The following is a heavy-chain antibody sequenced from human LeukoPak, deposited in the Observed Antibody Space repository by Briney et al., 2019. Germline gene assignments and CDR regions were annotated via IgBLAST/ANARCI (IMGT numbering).Heavy chain of an antibody. Sequence: ASVKVSCKASGGTFSSYAISWVRQAPGQGLEWMGGNIPIFGTANYAQKFQGRVTITADESTSTAYMELSSLRSEDTAVYYCARGKNWNDVWFDPWGQGTLVTVSS. CDR1: GGTFSSYA. V-gene: IGHV1-69*01. D-gene: IGHD1-1*01. CDR3: ARGKNWNDVWFDP. CDR2: NIPIFGTA. J-gene: IGHJ5*02.